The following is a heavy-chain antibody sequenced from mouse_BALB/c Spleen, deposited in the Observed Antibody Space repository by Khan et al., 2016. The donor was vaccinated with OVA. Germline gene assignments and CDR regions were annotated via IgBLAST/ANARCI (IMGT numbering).Heavy chain of an antibody. Sequence: EVELVESGGDLVKPGGSLKLSCAASGFTFSNYGMSWVRQTPDKRLEWVATINSDAFYTYYTASVMGRFTISRDNVENTLYLQMSSLNSEDTAMYYCSSHVTGSFAYWGQGTLVTVSA. D-gene: IGHD4-1*01. CDR3: SSHVTGSFAY. CDR1: GFTFSNYG. J-gene: IGHJ3*01. CDR2: INSDAFYT. V-gene: IGHV5-6*01.